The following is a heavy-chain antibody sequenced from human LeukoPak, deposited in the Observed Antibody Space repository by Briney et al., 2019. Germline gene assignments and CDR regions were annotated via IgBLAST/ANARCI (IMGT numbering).Heavy chain of an antibody. J-gene: IGHJ3*01. CDR3: VKDGETAGGFWDAFDV. D-gene: IGHD6-13*01. V-gene: IGHV3-30*18. CDR2: LSDDETYK. CDR1: GFRLTSYG. Sequence: GGSLRLSCSASGFRLTSYGIHWVRQSPGKGLEWVAVLSDDETYKSYAESVRGRFLISRDIPKNTLYLHLNSLRPEDTGVYYCVKDGETAGGFWDAFDVWGQGTMVTVSS.